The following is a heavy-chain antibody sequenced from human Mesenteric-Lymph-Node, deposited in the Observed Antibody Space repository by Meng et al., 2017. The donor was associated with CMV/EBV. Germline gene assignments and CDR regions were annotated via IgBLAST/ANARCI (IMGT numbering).Heavy chain of an antibody. Sequence: ASVKVSCKASGDTFTAYYTHWVRQAPGQGLEWMGWINPNSGGTKYAQNFQGRVTMTRDTSTSTVYMELSSLRSEDTAVYYCASSRRGYDFWFDYWGQGTLVTVSS. CDR1: GDTFTAYY. J-gene: IGHJ4*02. CDR2: INPNSGGT. V-gene: IGHV1-2*02. D-gene: IGHD3-3*01. CDR3: ASSRRGYDFWFDY.